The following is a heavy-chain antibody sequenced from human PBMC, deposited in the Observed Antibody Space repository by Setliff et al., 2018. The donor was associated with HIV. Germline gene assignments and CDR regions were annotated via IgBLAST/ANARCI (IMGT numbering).Heavy chain of an antibody. V-gene: IGHV3-64D*09. CDR3: VKPYTGYYYDGSVYDDF. CDR2: LSRGGDNT. Sequence: SLRLSCLVSGFTVSTYSLNWARQAPGKRPEYVAALSRGGDNTKYADSVKGRFIISRDTSKNTLYLQMSSLRPDDTAIYYCVKPYTGYYYDGSVYDDFWGQGTLVTAPQ. D-gene: IGHD3-22*01. CDR1: GFTVSTYS. J-gene: IGHJ4*02.